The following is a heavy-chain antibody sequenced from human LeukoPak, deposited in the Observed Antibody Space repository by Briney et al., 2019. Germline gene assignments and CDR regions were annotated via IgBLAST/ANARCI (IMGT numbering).Heavy chain of an antibody. D-gene: IGHD5-12*01. CDR1: GYTFTSYD. Sequence: ASVKVSCKASGYTFTSYDINWVRQATGQGLEWMGWMNPNSGNTGYAQKFQGRVTMTRNTSIRTAYMELSSLRSEDTAVYYCARASGYDLGFFDYWGQGTLVTVSS. CDR3: ARASGYDLGFFDY. CDR2: MNPNSGNT. J-gene: IGHJ4*02. V-gene: IGHV1-8*01.